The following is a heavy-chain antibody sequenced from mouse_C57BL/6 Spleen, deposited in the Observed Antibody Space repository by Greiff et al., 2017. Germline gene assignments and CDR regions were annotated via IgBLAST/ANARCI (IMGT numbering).Heavy chain of an antibody. CDR2: ISSGSSTI. CDR1: GFTFSDYG. J-gene: IGHJ4*01. D-gene: IGHD1-1*01. Sequence: EVMLVESGGGLVKPGGSLKLSCAASGFTFSDYGMHWVRQAPEKGLEWVAYISSGSSTIYYADTVKGRFTISRDNATSTLYLQMTSLRSEDTAMYYCARIEDYGSSLYYAMDDWGQGTSVTVSS. CDR3: ARIEDYGSSLYYAMDD. V-gene: IGHV5-17*01.